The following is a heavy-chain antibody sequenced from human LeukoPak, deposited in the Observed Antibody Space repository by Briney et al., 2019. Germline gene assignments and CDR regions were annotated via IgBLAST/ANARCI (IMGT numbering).Heavy chain of an antibody. V-gene: IGHV3-11*01. Sequence: GGSLRLSCAASGFYLNDYYMSWIRHAPGKGLEWISYITSSGSQYYSDSVKGRFTISRDAASKSLYLQMKSLRAEDSAVYFCTRDQDAGYALGYWGQGTLVIVSS. CDR1: GFYLNDYY. J-gene: IGHJ4*02. D-gene: IGHD3-22*01. CDR2: ITSSGSQ. CDR3: TRDQDAGYALGY.